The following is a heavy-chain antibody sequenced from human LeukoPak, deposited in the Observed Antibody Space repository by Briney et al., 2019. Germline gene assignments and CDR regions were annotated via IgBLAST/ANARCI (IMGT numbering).Heavy chain of an antibody. CDR3: AKDSGWILFDD. Sequence: GGSLRLSCAASGFGFSNFWMSWVRRAPGKGLEWVSGIGPSGDRTYYVDSVKGRFTISRDNSKNTVYLQMSSLRADDTAVYYCAKDSGWILFDDWGQGTLVTVSS. CDR2: IGPSGDRT. D-gene: IGHD2-2*03. J-gene: IGHJ4*02. CDR1: GFGFSNFW. V-gene: IGHV3-23*01.